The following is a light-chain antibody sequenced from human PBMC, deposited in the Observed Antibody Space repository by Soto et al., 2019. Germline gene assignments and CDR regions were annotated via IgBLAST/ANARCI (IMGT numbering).Light chain of an antibody. CDR3: AAWDDSLNGWV. V-gene: IGLV1-44*01. J-gene: IGLJ3*02. Sequence: QSVLTQPPSASGTPGQRVTISCSGSSSNIGSNTVNWYQQLPGTAPKLLIYRNNQRPSGVPDRFSGSKSGTSASLAIRWLQSEDAADYYCAAWDDSLNGWVFGGGTKLTVL. CDR1: SSNIGSNT. CDR2: RNN.